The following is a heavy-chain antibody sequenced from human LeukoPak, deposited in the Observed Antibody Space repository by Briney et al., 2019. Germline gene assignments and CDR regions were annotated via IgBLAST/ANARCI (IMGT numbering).Heavy chain of an antibody. J-gene: IGHJ4*02. CDR1: GGSMSYYY. CDR3: ARARHYYDSSGYYPYYFDY. Sequence: SETLSLTCTVSGGSMSYYYWTWIRQTPGKGLEWIGYKYYDGNSGNTNYNPSLESRVTISVDTSKNHVSLNLTSATAADTAVYYCARARHYYDSSGYYPYYFDYWGQGTLVTVSS. V-gene: IGHV4-59*12. D-gene: IGHD3-22*01. CDR2: KYYDGNSGNT.